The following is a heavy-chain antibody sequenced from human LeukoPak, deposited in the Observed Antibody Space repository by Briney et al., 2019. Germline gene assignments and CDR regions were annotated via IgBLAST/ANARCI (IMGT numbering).Heavy chain of an antibody. CDR3: ARAQDLGGSYWRVSGFDY. CDR1: GYTFTSYA. J-gene: IGHJ4*02. D-gene: IGHD1-26*01. V-gene: IGHV7-4-1*02. Sequence: ASVTVSCKASGYTFTSYAMNWVRQAPGQGLEWMGWINTNTGNPTYAQGFTGRFVFSLDTSVSTAYLQISSLKAEDNAVYYCARAQDLGGSYWRVSGFDYWGQGTLVTVSS. CDR2: INTNTGNP.